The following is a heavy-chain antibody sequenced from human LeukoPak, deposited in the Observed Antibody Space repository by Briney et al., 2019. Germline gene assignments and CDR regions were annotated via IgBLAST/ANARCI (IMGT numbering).Heavy chain of an antibody. Sequence: PGGSLRLSCAASGFTFSSYAMSWVRQAPGKGLEWVSAISGSGGSTYYADSVKGRFTISRDNSKNTLYLQMNSLRAEDTAVYYCAKDYRSRSHYYYYMDVWGKGTTVTVSS. CDR2: ISGSGGST. CDR1: GFTFSSYA. D-gene: IGHD6-13*01. V-gene: IGHV3-23*01. CDR3: AKDYRSRSHYYYYMDV. J-gene: IGHJ6*03.